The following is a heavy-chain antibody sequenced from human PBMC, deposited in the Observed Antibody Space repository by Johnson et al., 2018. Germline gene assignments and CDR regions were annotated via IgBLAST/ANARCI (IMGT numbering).Heavy chain of an antibody. Sequence: QVQLQESGPGLVKPSETLSLICTVSGGSISSYCWSWIRQPPGKGLEWIGYMYYSGSSNYNPSLKSRVTISVATSKNQFSLKLSSVTAADTAVYYCARGGSGSYPYGMDVWGQGTTVTVSS. V-gene: IGHV4-59*01. D-gene: IGHD1-26*01. CDR1: GGSISSYC. CDR2: MYYSGSS. CDR3: ARGGSGSYPYGMDV. J-gene: IGHJ6*02.